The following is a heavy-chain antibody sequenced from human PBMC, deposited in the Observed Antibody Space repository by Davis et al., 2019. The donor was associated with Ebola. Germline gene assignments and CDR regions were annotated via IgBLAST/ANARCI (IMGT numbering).Heavy chain of an antibody. CDR2: ISGSGGST. V-gene: IGHV3-23*01. J-gene: IGHJ4*02. D-gene: IGHD3-22*01. CDR1: GFTFSSYA. Sequence: GESLKISCAASGFTFSSYAMSWVRQAPGKGLEWVSAISGSGGSTYYADSVKGRFTISRDNSKNTLYLQMNSLRAEDTAVYYCSGWDSSGYYYVLGYWGQGTLVTVSS. CDR3: SGWDSSGYYYVLGY.